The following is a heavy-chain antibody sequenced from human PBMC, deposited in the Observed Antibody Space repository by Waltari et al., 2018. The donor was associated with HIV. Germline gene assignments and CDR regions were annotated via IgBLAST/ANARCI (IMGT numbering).Heavy chain of an antibody. D-gene: IGHD2-21*01. V-gene: IGHV3-15*01. J-gene: IGHJ4*02. CDR1: GFTFINAW. CDR2: IKSKNDGGTI. CDR3: VTDAVAVPLDTAY. Sequence: EMHLVESGGGLVKPGASLRVSCTVSGFTFINAWMSWVRQAPGKGLEWLGRIKSKNDGGTIDYAAPVKDRFTILRDDSKHTLYLEMSSLKIEDTGIYYCVTDAVAVPLDTAYWGQGTLVTVSS.